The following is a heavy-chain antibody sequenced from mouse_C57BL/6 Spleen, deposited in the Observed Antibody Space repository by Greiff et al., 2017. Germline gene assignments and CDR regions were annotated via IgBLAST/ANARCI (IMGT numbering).Heavy chain of an antibody. CDR3: ARDGYYPLGAMDY. D-gene: IGHD2-3*01. Sequence: VQLQQPGAELVRPGSSVKLSCKASGYTFTSYWMHWVKQRPIQGLEWIVNIDPSDSETHYNQKFKDKATLTVDKSSSTAYMQLSSLTSEDSAVYYCARDGYYPLGAMDYWGQGTSVTVSS. CDR2: IDPSDSET. J-gene: IGHJ4*01. V-gene: IGHV1-52*01. CDR1: GYTFTSYW.